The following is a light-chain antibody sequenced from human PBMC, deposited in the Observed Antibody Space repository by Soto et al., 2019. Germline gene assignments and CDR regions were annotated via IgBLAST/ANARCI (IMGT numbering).Light chain of an antibody. CDR1: SSDVGSYNY. J-gene: IGLJ1*01. Sequence: QSALTQPASVSGSPGQSITISCTGTSSDVGSYNYVSWYQQHPGKAPKLMIYDVSNRPSGVSNRFSGSKSGNTASLTISGIQAEGEADYYCSSYTSTSTYVFGTGTKLTVL. CDR2: DVS. CDR3: SSYTSTSTYV. V-gene: IGLV2-14*01.